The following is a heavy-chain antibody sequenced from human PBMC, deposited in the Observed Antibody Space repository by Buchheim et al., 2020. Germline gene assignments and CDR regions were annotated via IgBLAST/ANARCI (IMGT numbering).Heavy chain of an antibody. J-gene: IGHJ6*03. CDR3: ARGSDTALLGYMDV. D-gene: IGHD5-18*01. CDR1: GFSFHEYA. CDR2: IWYDGSNK. V-gene: IGHV3-33*08. Sequence: QMHLVESGGGVVQPGGSLRVSCEASGFSFHEYAMQWVRQAPGKGLEWVAVIWYDGSNKYYADSVKGRFTISRDNSKNTLYLQMNSLRAEDTAVYYCARGSDTALLGYMDVWGKGTT.